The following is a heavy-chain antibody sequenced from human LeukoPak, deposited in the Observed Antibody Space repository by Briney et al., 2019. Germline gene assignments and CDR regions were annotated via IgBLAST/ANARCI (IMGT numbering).Heavy chain of an antibody. J-gene: IGHJ4*02. CDR3: ARKRGGCYPD. Sequence: GASVKVSCKASGYTFTHFDISWVRQAPGQGLEWMGRISPYNGDTYYAQNLQGRVTVTTDTSTRTAYMELKSLTSDDTAVYYCARKRGGCYPDWGQGTPVTVSS. CDR2: ISPYNGDT. V-gene: IGHV1-18*01. D-gene: IGHD2-15*01. CDR1: GYTFTHFD.